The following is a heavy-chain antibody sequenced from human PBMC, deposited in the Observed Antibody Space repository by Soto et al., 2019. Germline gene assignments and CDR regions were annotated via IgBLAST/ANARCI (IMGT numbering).Heavy chain of an antibody. V-gene: IGHV4-34*01. CDR2: INHSGST. CDR1: GGCFSGYY. D-gene: IGHD3-10*01. CDR3: ARNKITGPLDQ. J-gene: IGHJ4*02. Sequence: PSETLSLTCAVYGGCFSGYYWTWIRQPSGTGLEWIGEINHSGSTNYNPSLKSRVTISVDTSKNPFSLKLTSVTAADTAVYYCARNKITGPLDQRGQGTLATDS.